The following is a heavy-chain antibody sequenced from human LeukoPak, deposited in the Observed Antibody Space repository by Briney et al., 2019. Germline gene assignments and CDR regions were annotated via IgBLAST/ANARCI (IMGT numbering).Heavy chain of an antibody. CDR2: INHSGST. J-gene: IGHJ3*02. Sequence: SETLSLTCAVYGGSFSGYYWSWIRQPPGKGLEWIGEINHSGSTNYNPSLKSRVTISVDTSKNQFSLKLSSVTAADTAVYYCARDRELELDAFDIWGQGTMVTVSS. CDR1: GGSFSGYY. V-gene: IGHV4-34*01. D-gene: IGHD1-7*01. CDR3: ARDRELELDAFDI.